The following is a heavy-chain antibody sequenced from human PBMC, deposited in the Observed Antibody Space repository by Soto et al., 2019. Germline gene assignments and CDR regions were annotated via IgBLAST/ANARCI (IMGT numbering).Heavy chain of an antibody. CDR3: ARGQDSSSSFWFDP. CDR2: TIPIFGTA. D-gene: IGHD6-6*01. CDR1: GGTFSSYA. Sequence: QVQLVQSGAELKKPGSSVKVSCKASGGTFSSYAISWVRQAPGHGLEWMGGTIPIFGTANYAQKFQGRVTITADKSTSTAYMELGSLRSEDTAVYYCARGQDSSSSFWFDPWGQGTLVTVSS. J-gene: IGHJ5*02. V-gene: IGHV1-69*06.